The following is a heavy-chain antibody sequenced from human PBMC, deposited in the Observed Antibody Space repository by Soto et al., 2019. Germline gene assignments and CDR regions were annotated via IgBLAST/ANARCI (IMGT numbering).Heavy chain of an antibody. J-gene: IGHJ4*02. D-gene: IGHD2-15*01. CDR1: GFTFINYV. CDR3: AKELLDCSGGACYRAFDS. CDR2: ISGSGVNA. V-gene: IGHV3-23*01. Sequence: GGSLRLSCAAAGFTFINYVLSWVRQAPGKGLEWVSAISGSGVNAYYADSVKGRFTISRDNPKNTLYLQMNSLRAEDTAVYYCAKELLDCSGGACYRAFDSWGQGSLVTVSS.